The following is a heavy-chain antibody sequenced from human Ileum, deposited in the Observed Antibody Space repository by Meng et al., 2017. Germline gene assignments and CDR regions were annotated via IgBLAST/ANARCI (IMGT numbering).Heavy chain of an antibody. CDR1: GGSIESNNW. V-gene: IGHV4-4*02. D-gene: IGHD3-10*02. CDR2: VYHSGST. J-gene: IGHJ2*01. Sequence: GRVGVWGPGLVKPSGALSLACAVSGGSIESNNWWTWIRQPPGQGLEWIGEVYHSGSTHYNPSLQSRVTISIDNSKNRFSLSLNSVTAADTAIYYCARADYVRYFDLWGRGTLVTVSS. CDR3: ARADYVRYFDL.